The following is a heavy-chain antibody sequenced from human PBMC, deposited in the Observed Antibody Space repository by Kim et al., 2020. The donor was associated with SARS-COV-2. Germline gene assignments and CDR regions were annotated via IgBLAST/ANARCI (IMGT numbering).Heavy chain of an antibody. D-gene: IGHD6-13*01. CDR1: GGSFSAYY. V-gene: IGHV4-34*01. CDR2: INHSGST. Sequence: SETLSLTCAVYGGSFSAYYWSWIRQPPGKGLEWIGEINHSGSTNYNPSLKSRVTISVDTSKNQFSLKLSSVTAADTAVYYCARGEISAAGTRYLDYWGQGTLVTVSS. J-gene: IGHJ4*02. CDR3: ARGEISAAGTRYLDY.